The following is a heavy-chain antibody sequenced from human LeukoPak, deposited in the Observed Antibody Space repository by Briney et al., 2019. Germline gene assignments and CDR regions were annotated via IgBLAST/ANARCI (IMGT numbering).Heavy chain of an antibody. CDR1: EFIFSSHS. Sequence: GGSLRLSCAASEFIFSSHSMNWVRQAPGKGLEWVAYISHTGSPTNYADSVKGRFTISRDNAKNSVYLQMNSLRDEDTAVYYCARDRGYCDSESCCRFFDSWGQGTLVTVSS. CDR2: ISHTGSPT. CDR3: ARDRGYCDSESCCRFFDS. D-gene: IGHD3-16*01. V-gene: IGHV3-48*02. J-gene: IGHJ4*02.